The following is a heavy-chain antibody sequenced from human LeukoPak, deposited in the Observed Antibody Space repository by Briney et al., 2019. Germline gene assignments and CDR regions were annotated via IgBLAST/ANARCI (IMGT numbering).Heavy chain of an antibody. D-gene: IGHD3-10*01. CDR3: ARSGSHFDY. CDR2: IYPDDSDT. Sequence: LGESLHISCECSGYSFTTYWIGGVRQMPGKRLGWMGIIYPDDSDTRYSPSFQGQVTISADKSISTAYLQWSSLKASDTAIYYCARSGSHFDYWGQGTLVTVSS. J-gene: IGHJ4*02. V-gene: IGHV5-51*01. CDR1: GYSFTTYW.